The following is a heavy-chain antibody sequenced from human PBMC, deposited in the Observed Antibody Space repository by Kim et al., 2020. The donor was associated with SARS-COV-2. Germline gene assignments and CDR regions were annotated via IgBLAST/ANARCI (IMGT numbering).Heavy chain of an antibody. V-gene: IGHV1-3*01. D-gene: IGHD3-9*01. Sequence: ASVKVSCKASGYTFTSYAMHWVRQAPGQRLEWMGWINAGNGNTKYSQKFQGRVTITRDTSASTAYMELSSLRSEDTAVYYCAREGWDDYDILTGYYNTGHGMDVWGQGTTVTVSS. CDR1: GYTFTSYA. CDR3: AREGWDDYDILTGYYNTGHGMDV. J-gene: IGHJ6*02. CDR2: INAGNGNT.